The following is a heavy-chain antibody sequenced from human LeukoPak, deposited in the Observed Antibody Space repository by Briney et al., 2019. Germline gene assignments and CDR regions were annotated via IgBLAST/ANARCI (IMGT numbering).Heavy chain of an antibody. CDR1: GYTFTGYY. D-gene: IGHD3-10*01. J-gene: IGHJ4*02. CDR2: TNPNSGDT. CDR3: ARDRGGSGSYYDLAY. V-gene: IGHV1-2*02. Sequence: ASVKVSCKASGYTFTGYYIHWVRQAPGHGPEWTGWTNPNSGDTNFAQKFQGRVTMTRDKSIRTAYMELTWLTSDDTAVYYCARDRGGSGSYYDLAYWGQGTLVTVSS.